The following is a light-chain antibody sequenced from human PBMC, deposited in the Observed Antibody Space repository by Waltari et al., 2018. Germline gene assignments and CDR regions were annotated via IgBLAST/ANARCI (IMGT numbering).Light chain of an antibody. Sequence: QSALTQPRSVSGSPGQSVTISCTGTRSDVGGYKHVSWYQQHPGEAPKPIFYDVTKRPSGVPDRFSGSKSGNTASLTISGLQAEDEADYYCCSFAGSYTWVFGGGTKVTVL. V-gene: IGLV2-11*01. J-gene: IGLJ3*02. CDR3: CSFAGSYTWV. CDR2: DVT. CDR1: RSDVGGYKH.